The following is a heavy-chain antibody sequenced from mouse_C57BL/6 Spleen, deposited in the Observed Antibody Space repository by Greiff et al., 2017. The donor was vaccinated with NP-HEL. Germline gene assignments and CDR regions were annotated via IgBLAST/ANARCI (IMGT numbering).Heavy chain of an antibody. J-gene: IGHJ2*01. CDR3: ARGRYSNYGGFDY. D-gene: IGHD2-5*01. CDR2: IDPSDSYT. CDR1: GYTFTSYW. V-gene: IGHV1-69*01. Sequence: QVQLQQPGAELVMPGASVKLSCKASGYTFTSYWMHWVKQRPGQGLEWIGEIDPSDSYTNYNQKFKGKSTLTADTSSSTAYMQLSSLTSEDAAVYYCARGRYSNYGGFDYWGQGTTLTVSS.